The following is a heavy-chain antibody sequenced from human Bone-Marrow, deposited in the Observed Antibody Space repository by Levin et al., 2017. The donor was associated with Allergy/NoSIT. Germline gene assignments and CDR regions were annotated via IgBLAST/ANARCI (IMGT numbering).Heavy chain of an antibody. CDR3: ARDRTYFDTSGDRRKDSFDV. CDR2: INQYGVEK. D-gene: IGHD3-22*01. J-gene: IGHJ3*01. CDR1: GFTFTNFW. Sequence: GGSLRLSCEVSGFTFTNFWMNWIRQSPGKGPEWVATINQYGVEKYYLDSVKGRFTISREYGKNFLYLQMNSLRVEDTAVYYCARDRTYFDTSGDRRKDSFDVWGQGALVTV. V-gene: IGHV3-7*01.